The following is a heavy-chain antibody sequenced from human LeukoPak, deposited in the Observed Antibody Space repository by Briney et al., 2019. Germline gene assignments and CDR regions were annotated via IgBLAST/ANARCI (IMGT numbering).Heavy chain of an antibody. CDR2: ISYDGSNK. CDR1: GFTFSSYG. D-gene: IGHD5-24*01. J-gene: IGHJ4*02. Sequence: GGSLRLSCAASGFTFSSYGMHWVRQAPGKGLEWVAVISYDGSNKYYADSVKGRFTISRDNSKNTLYLQMNSLRAEDTAVYYCASSRDGYSLDYWGQGTLVTVSS. CDR3: ASSRDGYSLDY. V-gene: IGHV3-30*03.